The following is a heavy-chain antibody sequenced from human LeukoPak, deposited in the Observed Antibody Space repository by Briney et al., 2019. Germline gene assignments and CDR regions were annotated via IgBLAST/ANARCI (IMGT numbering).Heavy chain of an antibody. CDR1: GFTFSSYG. V-gene: IGHV3-23*01. CDR3: AKDWGWAFDY. CDR2: ISGSGGST. J-gene: IGHJ4*02. Sequence: GGTLRLSCAASGFTFSSYGMSWVRQAPGKGLEWVSAISGSGGSTYYADSVKGRFTISRDNSKNTLYLQMNSLRAEDTAVYFCAKDWGWAFDYWGQGTLVTVSS. D-gene: IGHD3-16*01.